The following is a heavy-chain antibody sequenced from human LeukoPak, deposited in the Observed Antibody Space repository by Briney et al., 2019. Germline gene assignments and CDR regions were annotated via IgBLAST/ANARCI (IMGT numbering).Heavy chain of an antibody. CDR2: IYTSGST. CDR1: GDSISSYY. V-gene: IGHV4-4*07. J-gene: IGHJ4*02. D-gene: IGHD3-22*01. Sequence: PSETLSLTCTVSGDSISSYYWSWLRQPAGKGLEWIGRIYTSGSTNYNPSLKSRVTMSVDTSKNQFSLKVSSVTAADTAVYYCARDSSGSHYDYWGQGTLVTVSS. CDR3: ARDSSGSHYDY.